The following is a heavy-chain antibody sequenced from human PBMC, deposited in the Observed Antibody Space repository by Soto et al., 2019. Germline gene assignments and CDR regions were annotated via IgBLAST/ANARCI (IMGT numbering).Heavy chain of an antibody. Sequence: QVQLVQSGAEVKKPGASVKVSCKASGYTFTSYGISWVRQAPGQGLEWMGWISAYNGNTNYAQKRQGRVPMTTXXSXSXXYMGLRSLRSDDTAVYYCARVAGWHETIAVAGSDYWGQGTLVTVSS. CDR3: ARVAGWHETIAVAGSDY. CDR2: ISAYNGNT. CDR1: GYTFTSYG. V-gene: IGHV1-18*01. D-gene: IGHD6-19*01. J-gene: IGHJ4*02.